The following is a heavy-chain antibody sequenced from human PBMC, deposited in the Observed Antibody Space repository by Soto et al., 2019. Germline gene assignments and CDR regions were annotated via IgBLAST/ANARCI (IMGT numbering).Heavy chain of an antibody. D-gene: IGHD1-7*01. Sequence: QVELQESGPGLVKPSQTLSLTCTVSGGSISSGGYYWSWIRQHPGKGLEWMGYIYYSGSTYYNPALKWRVTISVDTSKNQFSLKLSSVTAADTAVYYCARNNRKPTQGTTHARGMAVWGQGTTVTVSS. J-gene: IGHJ6*02. CDR1: GGSISSGGYY. CDR3: ARNNRKPTQGTTHARGMAV. V-gene: IGHV4-31*03. CDR2: IYYSGST.